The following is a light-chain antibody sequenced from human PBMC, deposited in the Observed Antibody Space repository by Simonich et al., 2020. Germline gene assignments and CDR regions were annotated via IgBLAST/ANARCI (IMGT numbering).Light chain of an antibody. CDR2: EVS. CDR1: SSDGGGDNY. V-gene: IGLV2-11*01. J-gene: IGLJ1*01. CDR3: CSYAGSYTYV. Sequence: QSALTQPASVSGSPGQSITISCTGTSSDGGGDNYVSWYQQHPGKAPKLMIYEVSKLPSWFPVPCSCSKSVNTASLTISGLQAEDEADYYCCSYAGSYTYVFGTGTKVTVL.